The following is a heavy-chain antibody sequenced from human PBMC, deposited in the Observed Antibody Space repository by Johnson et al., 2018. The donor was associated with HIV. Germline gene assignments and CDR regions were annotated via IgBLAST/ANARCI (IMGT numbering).Heavy chain of an antibody. J-gene: IGHJ3*02. V-gene: IGHV3-9*01. CDR3: AREGWALI. Sequence: VQLVESGGGLVQPGRSLRLSCAASGFTFDDSAMHWVRQAPGKGLEWVSGISWNSGSIGYADSVKGRFTISRDNAKNSLYLQMNSLRAEDTAVYYCAREGWALIWGQGTMVTVSS. CDR1: GFTFDDSA. D-gene: IGHD1-26*01. CDR2: ISWNSGSI.